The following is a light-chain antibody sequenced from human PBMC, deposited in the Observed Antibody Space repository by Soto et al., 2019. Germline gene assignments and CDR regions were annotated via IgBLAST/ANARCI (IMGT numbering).Light chain of an antibody. CDR2: EAN. CDR1: SSDLATYNL. V-gene: IGLV2-14*02. Sequence: QSALTQPASVSGSPGQSITISCTGSSSDLATYNLVSWYQQHPGKAPKLMIYEANKRPSGVSDRFSGSKSGNTASLTISGLQAEDEADYYCCSYTRNTTPWVFGGGTQLTVL. CDR3: CSYTRNTTPWV. J-gene: IGLJ3*02.